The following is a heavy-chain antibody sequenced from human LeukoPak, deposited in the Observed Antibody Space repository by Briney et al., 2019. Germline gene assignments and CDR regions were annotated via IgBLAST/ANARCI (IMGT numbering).Heavy chain of an antibody. CDR2: INPSGGGT. V-gene: IGHV1-46*01. CDR1: GYTFTSYY. CDR3: ARDGVKDTMVPVSGWFDP. Sequence: GASVKVSCKASGYTFTSYYMHWVRQAPGQGLEWMGIINPSGGGTSYAQKFQGRVTMTRDMSTSTVYMELSSLRSEDTAVYYCARDGVKDTMVPVSGWFDPWGQGTLVTVSS. J-gene: IGHJ5*02. D-gene: IGHD3-10*01.